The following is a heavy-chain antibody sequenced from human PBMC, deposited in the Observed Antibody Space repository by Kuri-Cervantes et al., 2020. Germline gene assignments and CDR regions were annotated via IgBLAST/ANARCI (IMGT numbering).Heavy chain of an antibody. CDR2: IYTSGST. J-gene: IGHJ4*02. D-gene: IGHD5-24*01. Sequence: GSLRLSCTVSGGSISSYYWSWIRQPPGKGLEWIGRIYTSGSTNYNPSLKSRVTMSVDTSKNQFSLKLSSVTAADTAVYYCARGGDGYRRYFDYWGQGTLVTVSS. CDR3: ARGGDGYRRYFDY. CDR1: GGSISSYY. V-gene: IGHV4-4*07.